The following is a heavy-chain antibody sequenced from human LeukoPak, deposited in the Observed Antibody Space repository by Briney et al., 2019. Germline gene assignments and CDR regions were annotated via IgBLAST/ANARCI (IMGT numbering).Heavy chain of an antibody. V-gene: IGHV4-39*01. D-gene: IGHD6-6*01. CDR1: GGSISSSSYN. CDR2: IYFSGST. Sequence: PSETLSLTCTVSGGSISSSSYNWGWIRQPPGKGREWIGSIYFSGSTYYNPSLKSRVTISVDTSKNQFSLKLSSVTAADTAVYYCARLGRSSSMDYWGQGTLVTVSS. J-gene: IGHJ4*02. CDR3: ARLGRSSSMDY.